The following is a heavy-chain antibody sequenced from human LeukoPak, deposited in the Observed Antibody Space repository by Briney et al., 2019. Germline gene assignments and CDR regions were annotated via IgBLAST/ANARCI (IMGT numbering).Heavy chain of an antibody. CDR3: ARTRGLRWSYFDY. V-gene: IGHV4-34*01. CDR1: GGSFSGYY. Sequence: SETLSLTCAVYGGSFSGYYWSWIRQPPGKGLEWIGEINHSGSTNYNPSLKSRVTISVDTSKDQFSLKLSSVTAADTAVYYCARTRGLRWSYFDYWGQGTLVTVSS. D-gene: IGHD4-23*01. J-gene: IGHJ4*02. CDR2: INHSGST.